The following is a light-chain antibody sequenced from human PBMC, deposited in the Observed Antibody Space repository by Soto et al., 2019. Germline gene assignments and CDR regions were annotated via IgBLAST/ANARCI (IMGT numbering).Light chain of an antibody. CDR3: QQYNKWTLT. V-gene: IGKV3-15*01. CDR1: QSVSID. CDR2: GAS. J-gene: IGKJ1*01. Sequence: EIWLTQSPGTLSLSPGERATLSCGASQSVSIDLAWYQKTTGQAPRLLIYGASTRATGIPARFSGSASGTELTITISSIKSEDFTVYSCQQYNKWTLTFGQGTKVDIK.